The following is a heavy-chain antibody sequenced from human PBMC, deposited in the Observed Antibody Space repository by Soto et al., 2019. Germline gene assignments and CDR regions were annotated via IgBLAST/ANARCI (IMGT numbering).Heavy chain of an antibody. J-gene: IGHJ6*02. V-gene: IGHV4-31*03. CDR1: GGSISSGGYY. CDR2: IYYSGST. D-gene: IGHD3-3*01. CDR3: ARGSYYDFWSGSSPYYYYYGMDV. Sequence: SETLSLTCTVSGGSISSGGYYWSWIRQHPGKGLEWIGYIYYSGSTYYNPSLKSRVTISVDTSKNQFSLKLSSVTAADTAVYYCARGSYYDFWSGSSPYYYYYGMDVWGQGTTVTVSS.